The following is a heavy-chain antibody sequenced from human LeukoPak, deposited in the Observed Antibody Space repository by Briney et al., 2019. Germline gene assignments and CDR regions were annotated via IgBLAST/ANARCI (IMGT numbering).Heavy chain of an antibody. CDR3: AREYSSSHAFQH. Sequence: GASVKVSCKASGYTFTGYYMHWVRQAPGQGLEWMGWVNPNSGGTNYAQKFQGRVTMTRDTSISTAYMELSRLRSDDTAVYYCAREYSSSHAFQHWGQGTLVTVSS. J-gene: IGHJ1*01. D-gene: IGHD6-6*01. CDR2: VNPNSGGT. CDR1: GYTFTGYY. V-gene: IGHV1-2*02.